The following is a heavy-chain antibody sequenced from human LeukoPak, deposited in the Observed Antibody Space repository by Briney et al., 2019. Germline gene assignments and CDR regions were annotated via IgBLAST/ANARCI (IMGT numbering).Heavy chain of an antibody. J-gene: IGHJ5*02. Sequence: ASVKVSCKTSGYSFTDYYMHWVRHAPGQGLEWMGWINPNSGGTSSAQRFQGRVTMTRDTSITTVYMEVSWLTSDDTAIYYCARADRLDGGAYLIGPWGQGTLVTVSS. CDR1: GYSFTDYY. CDR2: INPNSGGT. CDR3: ARADRLDGGAYLIGP. V-gene: IGHV1-2*02. D-gene: IGHD2-21*01.